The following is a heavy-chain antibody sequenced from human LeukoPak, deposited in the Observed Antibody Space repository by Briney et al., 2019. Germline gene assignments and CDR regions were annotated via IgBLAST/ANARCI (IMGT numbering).Heavy chain of an antibody. CDR1: GFTVSINY. J-gene: IGHJ4*02. V-gene: IGHV3-7*05. D-gene: IGHD3-3*01. CDR3: ARVGTRSTYYDY. Sequence: PGGSLRLSCAASGFTVSINYMIWFRQAPGQGLEGVANIKQDGSEKYSVGSVKGRFTISRDNAKNSLYLQMDSPRAEDTAVYYCARVGTRSTYYDYWGQGTLVTVSS. CDR2: IKQDGSEK.